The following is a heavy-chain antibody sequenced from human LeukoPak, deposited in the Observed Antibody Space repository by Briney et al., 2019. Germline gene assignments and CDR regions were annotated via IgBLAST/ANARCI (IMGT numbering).Heavy chain of an antibody. D-gene: IGHD6-13*01. V-gene: IGHV3-20*04. Sequence: GGSLRLSCERSGLTFADYGLSWVRQAPGKGPQWVAGINWSGDNTFYADSVKGRFTISRDNTKKTLYLQMNNLRGDDTATYYCARDLSSNWSNLGYWGQGTLVTVSS. J-gene: IGHJ4*02. CDR3: ARDLSSNWSNLGY. CDR1: GLTFADYG. CDR2: INWSGDNT.